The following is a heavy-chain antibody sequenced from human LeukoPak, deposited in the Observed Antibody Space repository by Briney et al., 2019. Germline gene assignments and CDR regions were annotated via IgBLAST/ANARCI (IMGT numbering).Heavy chain of an antibody. V-gene: IGHV1-2*02. D-gene: IGHD6-19*01. Sequence: GPSVKVSCKASGYTFTGYYMHWVRQAPGQGLEWMGWINPNSGGTNYAQKFQGRVTMTRDTSISTAYMELSRLRSDDTAMYYCARALLEQWIDYWGQGTLVTVSS. CDR1: GYTFTGYY. J-gene: IGHJ4*02. CDR3: ARALLEQWIDY. CDR2: INPNSGGT.